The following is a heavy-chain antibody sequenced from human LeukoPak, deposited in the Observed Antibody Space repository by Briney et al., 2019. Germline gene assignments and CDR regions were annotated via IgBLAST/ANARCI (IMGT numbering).Heavy chain of an antibody. Sequence: PGGSLRLSCAASGFTFSNYWMSWVRQAPGKGLEWVANIKQDESEKYYVDSVKGRFTISRDNAKNSLYLQMKSLRAEDTAVYHCASWVDGWDKNWFDPWGQGTLVTVSS. D-gene: IGHD6-19*01. CDR1: GFTFSNYW. V-gene: IGHV3-7*03. CDR3: ASWVDGWDKNWFDP. J-gene: IGHJ5*02. CDR2: IKQDESEK.